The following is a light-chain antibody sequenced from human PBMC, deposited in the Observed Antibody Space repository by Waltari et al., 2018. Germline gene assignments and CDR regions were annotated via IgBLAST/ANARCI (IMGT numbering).Light chain of an antibody. CDR3: EQYHTLPYT. CDR2: DVS. V-gene: IGKV1-33*01. J-gene: IGKJ2*01. Sequence: DIQMTQSPSSLSASVGDRVTITCQASQDISKYLNWYQQKPGKVPELLIYDVSNLETGVPSRFSGTASGTDFTFTIASLQPEDIATYYCEQYHTLPYTFGQGTKLEIK. CDR1: QDISKY.